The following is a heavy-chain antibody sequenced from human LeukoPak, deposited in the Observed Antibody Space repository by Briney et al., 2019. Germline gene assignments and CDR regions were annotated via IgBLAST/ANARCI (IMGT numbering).Heavy chain of an antibody. D-gene: IGHD6-13*01. CDR3: ARLTIAAAGTVDY. J-gene: IGHJ4*02. V-gene: IGHV4-59*12. CDR1: GGSISSYY. Sequence: SETLSLTCTVSGGSISSYYWSWIRQPPGKGLEWIGYIYYSGSTNYKPSLKSRVTISVDTSKNQFSLKLSSVTAADTAVYYCARLTIAAAGTVDYWGQGTLVTVSS. CDR2: IYYSGST.